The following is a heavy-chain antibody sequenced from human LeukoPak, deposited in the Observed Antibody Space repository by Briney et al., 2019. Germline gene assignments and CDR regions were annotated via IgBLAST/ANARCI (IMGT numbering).Heavy chain of an antibody. CDR3: ARGPNYYDSSGYQTPPDY. D-gene: IGHD3-22*01. CDR2: IYYSGST. Sequence: SETLSLTCTVSGGSISSSSYYWGWIRQPPGKGLEWIGSIYYSGSTYYNPSLKSRVTTSVDTSKNQFSLKLSSVTAADTAVYYCARGPNYYDSSGYQTPPDYWGQGTLVTVSS. CDR1: GGSISSSSYY. V-gene: IGHV4-39*07. J-gene: IGHJ4*02.